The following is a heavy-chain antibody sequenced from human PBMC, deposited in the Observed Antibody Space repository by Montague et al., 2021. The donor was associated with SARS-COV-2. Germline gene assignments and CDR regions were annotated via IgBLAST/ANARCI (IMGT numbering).Heavy chain of an antibody. J-gene: IGHJ4*02. D-gene: IGHD5-18*01. Sequence: SLRLSCAASGFTFTGYAMHWVRQAPGKGLEWVAVISFDGTNKYYTDSVKGRFTISRDNSKNTLYLQMHSVRPEDTAVYHCARDQGGYSYNDYWGQGTLVTVSS. CDR1: GFTFTGYA. V-gene: IGHV3-30-3*01. CDR2: ISFDGTNK. CDR3: ARDQGGYSYNDY.